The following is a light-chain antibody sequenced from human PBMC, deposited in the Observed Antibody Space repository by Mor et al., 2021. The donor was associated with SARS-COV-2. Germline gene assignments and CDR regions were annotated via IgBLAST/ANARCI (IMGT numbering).Light chain of an antibody. CDR2: KAS. Sequence: RASQHISHWLAWYQQNTGKAPKLLISKASDLESGVPSRFSGDGFVTDFTLTISSLQPDDSAVYYCQQYDSYPLTFGGGTKV. J-gene: IGKJ4*01. CDR1: QHISHW. CDR3: QQYDSYPLT. V-gene: IGKV1-5*03.